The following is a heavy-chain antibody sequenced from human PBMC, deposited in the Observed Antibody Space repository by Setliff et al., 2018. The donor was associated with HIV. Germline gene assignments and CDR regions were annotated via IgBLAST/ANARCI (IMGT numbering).Heavy chain of an antibody. V-gene: IGHV3-74*01. J-gene: IGHJ4*02. Sequence: GGSLRLSCAASGFTFSGYWMRWVRQAPGKELVWVARINSDGSSISYADSVKRRFTISRDNAKNTVYLQMNSLRGEDTAVYYCARGDFGYSYGPNDYWGQGTLVTVSS. CDR3: ARGDFGYSYGPNDY. CDR1: GFTFSGYW. CDR2: INSDGSSI. D-gene: IGHD5-18*01.